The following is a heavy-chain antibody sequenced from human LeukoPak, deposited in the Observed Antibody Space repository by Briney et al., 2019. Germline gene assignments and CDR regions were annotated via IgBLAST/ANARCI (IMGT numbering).Heavy chain of an antibody. CDR2: ISLRGRT. D-gene: IGHD1-26*01. CDR1: GGSITTTNF. V-gene: IGHV4-4*02. Sequence: SETLSLTCGVSGGSITTTNFWSWVGQPPGGGLEWIGEISLRGRTQYNPSLNSRVNISIDESKNHLYQSLASVTAADTAVYYCSRESGPYCPFGHWGQGTLVAVTS. J-gene: IGHJ5*02. CDR3: SRESGPYCPFGH.